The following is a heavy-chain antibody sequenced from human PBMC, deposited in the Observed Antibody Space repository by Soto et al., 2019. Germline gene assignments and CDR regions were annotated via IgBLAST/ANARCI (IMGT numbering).Heavy chain of an antibody. CDR2: ISYDGSNK. V-gene: IGHV3-30*18. Sequence: QVQLVESGGGVVQPGRSLRLSCAASGFTFSSYGMHWVRQAPGKGLEWVAVISYDGSNKYYADSVKGRFTISRDNSKNTLYLQMNGLRAEDTAVYYCPKGLWFGYNGVAGEDLDYWGQGTLVTVPS. J-gene: IGHJ4*02. D-gene: IGHD3-10*01. CDR3: PKGLWFGYNGVAGEDLDY. CDR1: GFTFSSYG.